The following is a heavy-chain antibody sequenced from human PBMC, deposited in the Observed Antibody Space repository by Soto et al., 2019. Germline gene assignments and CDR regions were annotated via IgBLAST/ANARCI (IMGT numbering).Heavy chain of an antibody. CDR3: ARGAYSRSLDY. V-gene: IGHV3-74*01. CDR1: GFIFKSYW. CDR2: LSLDGITT. J-gene: IGHJ4*02. D-gene: IGHD6-6*01. Sequence: EVQLVESGGGLVQPGGSLIHSCAVSGFIFKSYWMHWVRQVPGKGLVWVSGLSLDGITTNYADSVKGRCTISRDNAKNTLYLQMNSLRAEDTAIYYCARGAYSRSLDYWGQGALVTISP.